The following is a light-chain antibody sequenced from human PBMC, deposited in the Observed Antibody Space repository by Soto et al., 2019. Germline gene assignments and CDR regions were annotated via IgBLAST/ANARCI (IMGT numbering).Light chain of an antibody. V-gene: IGKV3-20*01. CDR1: QTVGGNY. CDR3: QQYSTSPPT. J-gene: IGKJ4*01. Sequence: EIVLTQSPGTLSSSPGEGATLSCRASQTVGGNYLAWYQQKPGQAPRLLIYGTSNRATGIPDRFSGSGSGTDFSLSISRLEPEDFAVFYCQQYSTSPPTFGGGTKVEIK. CDR2: GTS.